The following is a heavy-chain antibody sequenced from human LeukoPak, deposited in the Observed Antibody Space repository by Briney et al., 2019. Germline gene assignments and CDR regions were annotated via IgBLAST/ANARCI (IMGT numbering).Heavy chain of an antibody. J-gene: IGHJ5*02. D-gene: IGHD1-26*01. Sequence: SETLSLTCTAPGGSISSSGYYWGWIRQPPGKGLEWIASIYYSGSTYYNPSLKSRVTISVDTSKNQLSLKLSSLTAADTAVYYCARHEYSGSYYGLSWFDPWGQGTLVTVSS. V-gene: IGHV4-39*01. CDR2: IYYSGST. CDR1: GGSISSSGYY. CDR3: ARHEYSGSYYGLSWFDP.